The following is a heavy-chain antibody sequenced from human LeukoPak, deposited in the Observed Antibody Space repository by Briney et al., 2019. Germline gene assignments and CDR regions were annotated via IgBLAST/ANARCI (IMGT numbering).Heavy chain of an antibody. CDR1: GYTFTSYY. V-gene: IGHV1-46*01. CDR3: ARTMVRGVIISGWFDP. D-gene: IGHD3-10*01. J-gene: IGHJ5*02. CDR2: INPSGGST. Sequence: ASVKVSCKASGYTFTSYYMHWVRQAPGQGLEWMGIINPSGGSTNYAQKFQGRVTMTRDTSISTAYMELSRLRSDDTAVYYCARTMVRGVIISGWFDPWGQGTLVTVSS.